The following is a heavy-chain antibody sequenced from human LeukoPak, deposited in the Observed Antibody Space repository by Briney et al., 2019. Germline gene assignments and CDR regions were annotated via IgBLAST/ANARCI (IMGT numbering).Heavy chain of an antibody. CDR1: GGTFSSYA. V-gene: IGHV1-69*05. J-gene: IGHJ4*02. CDR3: ARGSHYDSSGSLFGY. D-gene: IGHD3-22*01. CDR2: IIPIFGTA. Sequence: SVKVSCKASGGTFSSYAISWVRQAPGQRLEWMGGIIPIFGTANYAQKFQGRVTITTDESTSTAYMELSSLRSEDTAVYYCARGSHYDSSGSLFGYWGQGTLVTVSS.